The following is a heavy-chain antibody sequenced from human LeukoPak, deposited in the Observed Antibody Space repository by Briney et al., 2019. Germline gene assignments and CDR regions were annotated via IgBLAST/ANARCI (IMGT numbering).Heavy chain of an antibody. V-gene: IGHV3-33*08. D-gene: IGHD6-19*01. CDR3: ARDLSIAVFDY. Sequence: TGGSLRLSCAASGFTFSSYSMNWVRQAPGKGLEWVAVIWYDGRNKYYVDSVKGRFTISRDNSKNTVYLQMNSLRAEDTAVYFCARDLSIAVFDYWGQGTLVTVSS. CDR2: IWYDGRNK. J-gene: IGHJ4*02. CDR1: GFTFSSYS.